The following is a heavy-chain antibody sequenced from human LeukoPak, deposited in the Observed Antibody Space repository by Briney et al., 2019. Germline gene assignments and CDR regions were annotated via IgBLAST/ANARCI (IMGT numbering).Heavy chain of an antibody. CDR3: AKDGYAEEAYFDY. D-gene: IGHD5-18*01. J-gene: IGHJ4*02. Sequence: PGGSLRPSCAASGFTFSNYAMSWVRQAPGKGLEWVSTFSGSGGSAYYADFAKGRFTISRDNSRNTLYLQMNSLRVEDTAVYYCAKDGYAEEAYFDYWGQGTLVTVSS. CDR1: GFTFSNYA. CDR2: FSGSGGSA. V-gene: IGHV3-23*01.